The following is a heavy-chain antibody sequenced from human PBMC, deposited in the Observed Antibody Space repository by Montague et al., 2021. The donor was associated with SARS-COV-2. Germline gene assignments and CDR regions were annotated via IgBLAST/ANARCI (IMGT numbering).Heavy chain of an antibody. D-gene: IGHD3-10*01. CDR3: TRLPRGSGTWGYFDY. CDR1: DGSIRSYY. CDR2: MHYNGTA. Sequence: SETLSLTCTVSDGSIRSYYWKWMRQTPGKRREGLVYMHYNGTANYNTSLRSRVTLMVDASRNQFSLELSSVTAADTAMYYCTRLPRGSGTWGYFDYWAQGTLVTVSS. V-gene: IGHV4-59*08. J-gene: IGHJ4*02.